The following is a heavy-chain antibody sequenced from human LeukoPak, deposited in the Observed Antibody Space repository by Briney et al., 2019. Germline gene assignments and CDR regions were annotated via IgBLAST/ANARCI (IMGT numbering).Heavy chain of an antibody. CDR3: VRVIGASKGAYDI. CDR1: GYTFTGYY. D-gene: IGHD3-3*01. J-gene: IGHJ3*02. Sequence: ASVKVSCKASGYTFTGYYMHWVRQAPGQGLEWMGWINPNSGGTNYAQKFQGRVTMTRDTSISTAYMELSRLRSDDTAVYYCVRVIGASKGAYDIWGQGTMVTVSS. CDR2: INPNSGGT. V-gene: IGHV1-2*02.